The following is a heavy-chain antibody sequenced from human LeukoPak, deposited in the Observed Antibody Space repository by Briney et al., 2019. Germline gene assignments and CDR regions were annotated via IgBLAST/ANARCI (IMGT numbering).Heavy chain of an antibody. D-gene: IGHD6-6*01. CDR2: IYYSGST. V-gene: IGHV4-61*01. CDR3: ARVGQLDNSAQLSRNGMDV. Sequence: PSETLSLTCTVSGGSVSSGSCYWSWIRQPPGKGLEWIGDIYYSGSTNYNPSLKSRVTISVDTSKNQFSLKLSSVTAADTAVYYCARVGQLDNSAQLSRNGMDVWGQGTTVTVSS. CDR1: GGSVSSGSCY. J-gene: IGHJ6*02.